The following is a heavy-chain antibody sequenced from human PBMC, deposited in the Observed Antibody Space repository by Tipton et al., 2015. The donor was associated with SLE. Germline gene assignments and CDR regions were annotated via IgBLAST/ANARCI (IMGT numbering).Heavy chain of an antibody. CDR1: GGSVSSGPYY. D-gene: IGHD1-14*01. CDR2: FYYSGST. CDR3: ARNPGY. Sequence: TLSLTCAVSGGSVSSGPYYWSWVRQPPGKGLEWIGCFYYSGSTYYSPPLSSRVSISLDRSKNQFSLSLSSVTAADTAVYYCARNPGYWGRGTLVTVSS. J-gene: IGHJ4*02. V-gene: IGHV4-30-2*01.